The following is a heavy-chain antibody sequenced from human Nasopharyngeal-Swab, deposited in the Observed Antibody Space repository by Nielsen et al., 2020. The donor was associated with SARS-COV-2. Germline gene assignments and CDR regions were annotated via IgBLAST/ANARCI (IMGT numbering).Heavy chain of an antibody. Sequence: GESLKISCAASGFTLSSNSMNWVRQAPGKGLEWVSSISSSSSYIYYADSVKGRFTISRDNAKNSLYLQMNSLRAEDTAVYYCARGLSVVVGRRDYFDYWGQGTLVTVSS. CDR2: ISSSSSYI. J-gene: IGHJ4*02. CDR1: GFTLSSNS. V-gene: IGHV3-21*01. D-gene: IGHD2-21*01. CDR3: ARGLSVVVGRRDYFDY.